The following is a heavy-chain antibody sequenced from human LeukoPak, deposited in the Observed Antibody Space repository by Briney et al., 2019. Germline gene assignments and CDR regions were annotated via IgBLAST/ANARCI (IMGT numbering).Heavy chain of an antibody. J-gene: IGHJ4*02. CDR1: GFSFSSYW. V-gene: IGHV3-74*01. CDR3: AKDRRPENFDY. Sequence: PGGSLRLSCAASGFSFSSYWMHWVRQAPGKGLVWVSRINSDGRSTIYADSVKGRFTISRDNSKNTLYLQMNSLRAEDTAVYYCAKDRRPENFDYWGQGTLVTVSS. CDR2: INSDGRST.